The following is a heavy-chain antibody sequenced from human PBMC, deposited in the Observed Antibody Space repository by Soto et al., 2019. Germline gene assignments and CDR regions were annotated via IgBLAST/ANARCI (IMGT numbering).Heavy chain of an antibody. V-gene: IGHV3-9*01. D-gene: IGHD2-8*01. J-gene: IGHJ4*02. CDR2: ISWSSGRI. Sequence: PGGSLRLSCAASGFTFDDYAMHWVRQAPGKGLEWVSGISWSSGRIGYADSVKGRFTISRDNAKNSLYLQMNSLRAEDTAVYYCAKEWSDARTREKCGLVDYWGQGALVTVSS. CDR1: GFTFDDYA. CDR3: AKEWSDARTREKCGLVDY.